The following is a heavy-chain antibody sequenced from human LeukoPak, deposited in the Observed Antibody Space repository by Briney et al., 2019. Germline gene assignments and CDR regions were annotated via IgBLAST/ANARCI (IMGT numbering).Heavy chain of an antibody. CDR2: INPNSGGT. V-gene: IGHV1-2*02. Sequence: ASVKVSCKASGYTFTSYYMHWVRQAPGQGLEWMGWINPNSGGTNYAQKFQGRVTMTRDTSISTAYMELSRLRSDDTAVYYCARDIGDGELPFDYWGQGTLVTVSS. J-gene: IGHJ4*02. CDR3: ARDIGDGELPFDY. CDR1: GYTFTSYY. D-gene: IGHD1-26*01.